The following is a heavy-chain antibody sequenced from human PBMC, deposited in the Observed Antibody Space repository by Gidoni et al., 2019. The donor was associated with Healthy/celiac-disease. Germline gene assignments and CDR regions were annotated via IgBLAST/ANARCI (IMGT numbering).Heavy chain of an antibody. CDR3: ARATFGYGSPKFDP. J-gene: IGHJ5*02. V-gene: IGHV4-31*02. Sequence: HAQLQESGPGLVKPSQPLSRTCTVSGGSNSRGGYYWSWIRQHPGKGLGWIGYIYYSGSTYYNPSLKSRVTIAVDASKNQFSLKLSPVTAAYTAVYYWARATFGYGSPKFDPWGQGTLVTVSS. D-gene: IGHD6-13*01. CDR1: GGSNSRGGYY. CDR2: IYYSGST.